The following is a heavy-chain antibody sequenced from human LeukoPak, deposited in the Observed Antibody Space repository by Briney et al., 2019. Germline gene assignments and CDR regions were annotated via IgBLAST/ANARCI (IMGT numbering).Heavy chain of an antibody. Sequence: GGSLRLSCAASGFTFSSYSMNWVRQAPGKGLEWVSYISSSSSTIYYADSVKGRFTISRDNAKNSLYLQMNSLRAEDTAVYYCARAVWFGEPHDAFDIWGQGTMVTVSS. J-gene: IGHJ3*02. D-gene: IGHD3-10*01. CDR1: GFTFSSYS. CDR3: ARAVWFGEPHDAFDI. CDR2: ISSSSSTI. V-gene: IGHV3-48*01.